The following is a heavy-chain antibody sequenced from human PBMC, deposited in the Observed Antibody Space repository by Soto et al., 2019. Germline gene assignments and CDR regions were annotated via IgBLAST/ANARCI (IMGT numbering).Heavy chain of an antibody. CDR2: ISGYNGNT. J-gene: IGHJ4*02. CDR1: GYTFTSYG. Sequence: QVQLVQSGAEVKKPGASVKVSCKASGYTFTSYGISWVRQAPGQGLEWMGWISGYNGNTNYAQKLQGRVTMTTDTSTSKAYMELRSVKSDDTAVYYCASSLLVGYGLEGESDWGQGTLVTVSS. V-gene: IGHV1-18*01. CDR3: ASSLLVGYGLEGESD. D-gene: IGHD5-18*01.